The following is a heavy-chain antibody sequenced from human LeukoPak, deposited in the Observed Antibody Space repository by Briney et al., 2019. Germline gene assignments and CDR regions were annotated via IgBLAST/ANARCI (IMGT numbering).Heavy chain of an antibody. J-gene: IGHJ4*02. CDR2: IRYDGSNK. Sequence: PGGSLRLSCAASGFTFSSYGMHWVRQAPGKGLEWVAFIRYDGSNKYYADSVKGRFTTSRDNSKNTLYLQMNSLRAEDTAVYYCATLYSSGWYVGYWGQGTLVTVSS. CDR1: GFTFSSYG. D-gene: IGHD6-19*01. V-gene: IGHV3-30*02. CDR3: ATLYSSGWYVGY.